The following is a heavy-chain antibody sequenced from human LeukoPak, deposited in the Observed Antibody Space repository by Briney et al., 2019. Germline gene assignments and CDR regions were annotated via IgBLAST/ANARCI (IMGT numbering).Heavy chain of an antibody. Sequence: GGSLRLSREASGFLFKSNGMHCVRQAPGKGLEWVAFIRSDGNVTKYLDSVKGRFTISRDNSENTLYLQVTNLRPDDTAVYFCAKDHGFWSGYLFWGQGTLVTVSS. D-gene: IGHD3-3*01. V-gene: IGHV3-30*02. CDR1: GFLFKSNG. CDR3: AKDHGFWSGYLF. CDR2: IRSDGNVT. J-gene: IGHJ4*02.